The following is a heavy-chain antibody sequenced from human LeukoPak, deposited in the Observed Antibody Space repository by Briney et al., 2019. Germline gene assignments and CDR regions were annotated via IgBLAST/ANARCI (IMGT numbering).Heavy chain of an antibody. D-gene: IGHD7-27*01. J-gene: IGHJ6*02. Sequence: ASVKVSCKASGYIFTEYYMHWVRQAPGEGLEWMGWINPNSGGTNYAQKFQGRVTMTRDASISTAYMELSSLRSDDTAVFYCVRSPLGSYYYYGMDVWGQGTTVTVSS. CDR3: VRSPLGSYYYYGMDV. V-gene: IGHV1-2*02. CDR2: INPNSGGT. CDR1: GYIFTEYY.